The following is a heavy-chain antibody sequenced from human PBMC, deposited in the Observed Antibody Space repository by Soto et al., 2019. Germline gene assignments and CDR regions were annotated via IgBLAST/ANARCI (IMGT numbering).Heavy chain of an antibody. Sequence: GGSLRLSCAASGFTFSSDSMNWVRQAPGKGLEWVSYISSSSSTIYYADSVKGRFTISRDNAKNSLYLQMNSLRDEDTAVYYCATPNPPIATYYYYYGMDVWGQGTTVTVSS. V-gene: IGHV3-48*02. CDR1: GFTFSSDS. CDR2: ISSSSSTI. J-gene: IGHJ6*02. CDR3: ATPNPPIATYYYYYGMDV. D-gene: IGHD2-15*01.